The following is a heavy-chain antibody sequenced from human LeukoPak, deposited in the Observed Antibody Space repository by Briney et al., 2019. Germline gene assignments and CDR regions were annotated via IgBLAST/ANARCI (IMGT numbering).Heavy chain of an antibody. CDR2: IDYSGST. CDR3: ARPRSYDSGAFDI. CDR1: GGSIRSSNYY. D-gene: IGHD3-16*01. Sequence: PSETLSLTCTVSGGSIRSSNYYWGWIRQPPGKGLEWIGSIDYSGSTYYNPSLKSRVTISVDTSKNQLSLRLSSVTAADTAVYYCARPRSYDSGAFDIWGQGTMVTVSS. J-gene: IGHJ3*02. V-gene: IGHV4-39*01.